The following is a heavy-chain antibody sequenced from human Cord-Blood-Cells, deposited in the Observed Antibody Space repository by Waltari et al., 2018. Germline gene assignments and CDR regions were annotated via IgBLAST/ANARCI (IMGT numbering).Heavy chain of an antibody. CDR1: GGSISSSSYY. CDR3: ARQGYSSSHEYFQH. Sequence: QLQLQESGPGLVKPSETLSLTCTVSGGSISSSSYYWGWIRQPPGKGLEWIGSFYYSGSTYYNPSLKSRVTISVDTSKNQFSLKLSSVTAADTAVYYCARQGYSSSHEYFQHWGQGTLVTVSS. V-gene: IGHV4-39*07. D-gene: IGHD6-13*01. CDR2: FYYSGST. J-gene: IGHJ1*01.